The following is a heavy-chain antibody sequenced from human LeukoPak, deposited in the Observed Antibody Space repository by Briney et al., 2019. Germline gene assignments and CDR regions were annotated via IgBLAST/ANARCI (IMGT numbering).Heavy chain of an antibody. J-gene: IGHJ4*02. CDR2: IHETGDS. CDR1: GLALRNYH. CDR3: AATGR. Sequence: GGSLRLSCVGSGLALRNYHVTWVRQAPGKGPEWVADIHETGDSHYADSVKGRFTISRENAKNSVYLQMNSLRADDTAVYYCAATGRWGQGTLVAVSS. V-gene: IGHV3-69-1*02.